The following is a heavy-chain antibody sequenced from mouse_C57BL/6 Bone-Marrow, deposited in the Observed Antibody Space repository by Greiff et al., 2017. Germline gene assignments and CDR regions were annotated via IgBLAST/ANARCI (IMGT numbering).Heavy chain of an antibody. V-gene: IGHV1-42*01. J-gene: IGHJ3*01. Sequence: EVQLQQSGPELVKPGASVKISCKASGYSFTGYYMNWVKQSPEKSLEWIGEINPSTGGTTYNQKFKAKATLTVDKSSSTAYMQLKSLTSEDSAVYYCARWQLRRGAWFAYWGQGTLVTVSA. CDR3: ARWQLRRGAWFAY. CDR1: GYSFTGYY. D-gene: IGHD2-4*01. CDR2: INPSTGGT.